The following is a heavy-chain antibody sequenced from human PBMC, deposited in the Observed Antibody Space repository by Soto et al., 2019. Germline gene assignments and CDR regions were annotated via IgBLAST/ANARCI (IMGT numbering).Heavy chain of an antibody. Sequence: EVLLLESGGGLVQPGGSLRLSCEASGFSFSSFAMNWVRQAPGKGLEWVSAIGDSGASTYYADSVKGRFTISRNNSRTTLYLQLNSPRAEDTAVYSCEKGVELDVWGNGTTVTVSS. CDR1: GFSFSSFA. D-gene: IGHD1-26*01. CDR2: IGDSGAST. J-gene: IGHJ6*04. V-gene: IGHV3-23*01. CDR3: EKGVELDV.